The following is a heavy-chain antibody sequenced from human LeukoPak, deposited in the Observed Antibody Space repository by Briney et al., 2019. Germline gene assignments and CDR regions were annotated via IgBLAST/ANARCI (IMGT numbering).Heavy chain of an antibody. CDR1: GGSISSYY. CDR3: ARTLRGYSYGPFDY. J-gene: IGHJ4*02. CDR2: IYYSGST. V-gene: IGHV4-59*01. D-gene: IGHD5-18*01. Sequence: SETLSLTCTVSGGSISSYYWSWIRQPPGKGLEWIGYIYYSGSTNYNPSLKSRVTISVDTSKNQFSLKLSSVTAADTAVYYCARTLRGYSYGPFDYWGQRTLVTVSS.